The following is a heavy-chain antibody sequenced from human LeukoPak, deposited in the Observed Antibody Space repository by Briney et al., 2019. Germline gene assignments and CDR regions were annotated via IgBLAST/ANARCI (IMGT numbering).Heavy chain of an antibody. J-gene: IGHJ4*02. V-gene: IGHV4-59*01. CDR3: ARWGYSGSYYYFDY. CDR1: GGSISSYY. D-gene: IGHD1-26*01. CDR2: VYYSGST. Sequence: SETLSLTCTVSGGSISSYYWSWIRQPPGKGLEWIGYVYYSGSTNYNPSLKSRLTISVDTPKNQFSLKLSSVTAADTAVYYCARWGYSGSYYYFDYWGQGPLVTVSS.